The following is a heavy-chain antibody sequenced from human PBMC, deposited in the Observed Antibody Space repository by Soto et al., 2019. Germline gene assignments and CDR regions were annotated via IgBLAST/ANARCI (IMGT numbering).Heavy chain of an antibody. J-gene: IGHJ6*03. CDR1: GGSFSGYY. CDR3: ARGAWDIVVVPAANGPYYYYMDV. Sequence: SETLSLTCAVYGGSFSGYYWSWIRQPPGKGLEWIGEINHSGSTNYNPSLKSRVTISVDTSKNQFSLKLSSVTAADTAVYYCARGAWDIVVVPAANGPYYYYMDVWGKGTTVTASS. CDR2: INHSGST. D-gene: IGHD2-2*01. V-gene: IGHV4-34*01.